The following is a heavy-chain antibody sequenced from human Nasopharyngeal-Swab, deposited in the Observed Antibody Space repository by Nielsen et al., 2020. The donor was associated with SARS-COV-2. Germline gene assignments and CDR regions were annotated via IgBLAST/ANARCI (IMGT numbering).Heavy chain of an antibody. CDR2: INTNTGNP. J-gene: IGHJ6*03. V-gene: IGHV7-4-1*02. CDR3: ARDWGYSSSWGLEQILYYMDV. D-gene: IGHD6-13*01. Sequence: WVRQAPGQGLEWMGWINTNTGNPTYAQGFTGRFVFSLDTSVSTAYLQISSLKAEDTAVYYCARDWGYSSSWGLEQILYYMDVWGKGTTVTVSS.